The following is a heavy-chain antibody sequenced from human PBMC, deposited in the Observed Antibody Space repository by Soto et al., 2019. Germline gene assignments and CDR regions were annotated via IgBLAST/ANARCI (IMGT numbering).Heavy chain of an antibody. V-gene: IGHV1-18*01. Sequence: QVQLVQSGDEVKKPGASVKVSCKASGYIFVNYGIAWVRQAPGQGLERMGWISPYTGNTHSATKVECRLTMTTDTSTSTAYMDLGSLTSDDTAVYYCVMVDNYVTPTPQDVWGQGTTVTVSS. J-gene: IGHJ6*02. CDR2: ISPYTGNT. CDR3: VMVDNYVTPTPQDV. CDR1: GYIFVNYG. D-gene: IGHD3-16*01.